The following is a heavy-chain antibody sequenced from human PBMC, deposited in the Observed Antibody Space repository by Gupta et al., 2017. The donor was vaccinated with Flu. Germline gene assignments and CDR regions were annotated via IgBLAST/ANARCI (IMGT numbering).Heavy chain of an antibody. CDR1: GFTFSSYS. CDR2: ISSSSSYI. Sequence: EVQLVESGGGLVKPGGSLRLSCAASGFTFSSYSMNWVRQAPGKGLEWVSSISSSSSYIYYADSVKGRFTISRDNAKNSLYLQMNSLRAEDTAVYYCARLAQQSTVVTPNWFDPWGQGTLVTVSS. V-gene: IGHV3-21*01. CDR3: ARLAQQSTVVTPNWFDP. J-gene: IGHJ5*02. D-gene: IGHD4-23*01.